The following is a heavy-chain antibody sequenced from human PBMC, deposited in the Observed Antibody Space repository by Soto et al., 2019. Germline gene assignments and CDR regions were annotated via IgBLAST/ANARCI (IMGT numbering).Heavy chain of an antibody. CDR2: INPNSGGT. J-gene: IGHJ3*02. V-gene: IGHV1-2*04. D-gene: IGHD3-22*01. CDR3: ARDLGNYYDSSGFGAFDI. Sequence: QVQLVQSGAEVKKPGASVKVSCKASGYTFTGYYMHWVRQAPGQGLEWMGWINPNSGGTNYAQKFQGWVTMTRDTSIRTAYMELSRLRSDDTAVYYCARDLGNYYDSSGFGAFDIWGQGTMVTVSS. CDR1: GYTFTGYY.